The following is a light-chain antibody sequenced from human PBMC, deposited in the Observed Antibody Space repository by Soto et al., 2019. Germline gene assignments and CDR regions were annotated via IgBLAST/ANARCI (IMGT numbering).Light chain of an antibody. J-gene: IGLJ3*02. V-gene: IGLV2-14*01. Sequence: QSALTQPPSVSGSPGQSITVSCTGTSSDIGASNFVSWYQHLPGRAPKVIIFEATNRPSGVSDRFSGSKSGTSASLAISGLQSEDEADYYCAAWHDSLNGWLFGGGTKVTVL. CDR2: EAT. CDR1: SSDIGASNF. CDR3: AAWHDSLNGWL.